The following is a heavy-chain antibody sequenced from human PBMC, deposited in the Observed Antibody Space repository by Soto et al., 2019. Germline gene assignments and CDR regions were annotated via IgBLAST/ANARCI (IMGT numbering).Heavy chain of an antibody. J-gene: IGHJ6*02. CDR3: ARGEDTMVRGVILFFYYGFDV. CDR2: IYHSDT. Sequence: AETLSLTCGGSGYSINNGYYWGWIRQPPGKGLEWIGSIYHSDTYYNPSLNSRATISVDTSKNQFSLRLTTVTAADTAVYYCARGEDTMVRGVILFFYYGFDVWGQGTTVTVSS. V-gene: IGHV4-38-2*01. CDR1: GYSINNGYY. D-gene: IGHD3-10*01.